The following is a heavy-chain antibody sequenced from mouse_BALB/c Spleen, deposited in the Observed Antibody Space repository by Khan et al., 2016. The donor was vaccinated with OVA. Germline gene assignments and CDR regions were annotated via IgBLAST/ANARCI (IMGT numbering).Heavy chain of an antibody. CDR2: ISDLAYTI. CDR3: ARGGGTAPFAY. CDR1: GFTFSDYG. J-gene: IGHJ3*01. Sequence: EVELVESGGGLVQPGGSRKLSCAASGFTFSDYGMAWVRQAPGKGPEWVAFISDLAYTIYYADTVPGRFTISRENAKHTLYLERSSLRSEDTAIYDCARGGGTAPFAYWGLGTLVTVSA. V-gene: IGHV5-15*02. D-gene: IGHD1-2*01.